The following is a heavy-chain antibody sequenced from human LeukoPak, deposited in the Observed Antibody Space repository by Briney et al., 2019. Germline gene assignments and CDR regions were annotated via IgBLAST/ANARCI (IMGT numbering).Heavy chain of an antibody. D-gene: IGHD2-15*01. V-gene: IGHV3-49*04. CDR2: IRSKAYGGTT. J-gene: IGHJ4*02. CDR3: TRCSGGSCYLQFDY. Sequence: GGSLRLSCTASGFTFGDYAMSWVRQALGKGLEWVGFIRSKAYGGTTEYAASVKGRFTISRDDSKSIAYLQMNSLKTEDTAVYYCTRCSGGSCYLQFDYWGQGTLVTVSS. CDR1: GFTFGDYA.